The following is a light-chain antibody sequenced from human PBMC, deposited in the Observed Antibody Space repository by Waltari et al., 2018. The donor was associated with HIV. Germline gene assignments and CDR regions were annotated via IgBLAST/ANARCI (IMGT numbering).Light chain of an antibody. CDR1: SSTVGSDDL. CDR2: EVT. CDR3: CSCPRSGIRYV. Sequence: QSALTQPASVSGSPGQSITISCTGTSSTVGSDDLVSWYQQHPGEAPKLIMYEVTTRPSGVSNRFSGSKSGNSASLTSSGFQAEDEADYYCCSCPRSGIRYVFGTGTKVTVL. J-gene: IGLJ1*01. V-gene: IGLV2-23*02.